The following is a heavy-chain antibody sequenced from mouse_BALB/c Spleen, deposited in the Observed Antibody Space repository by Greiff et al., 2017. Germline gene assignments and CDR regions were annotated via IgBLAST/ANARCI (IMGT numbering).Heavy chain of an antibody. CDR1: GYTFTSYW. D-gene: IGHD2-10*02. CDR2: IYPGDGDT. J-gene: IGHJ2*01. Sequence: QVQLQQSGAELARPGASVKLSCKASGYTFTSYWMQWVKQRPGQGLEWIGAIYPGDGDTRYTQKFKGKATLTADKSSSTAYMQLSSLASEDSAVYYCARSGYGNYKGSDYFDYWGQGTTLTVSS. V-gene: IGHV1-87*01. CDR3: ARSGYGNYKGSDYFDY.